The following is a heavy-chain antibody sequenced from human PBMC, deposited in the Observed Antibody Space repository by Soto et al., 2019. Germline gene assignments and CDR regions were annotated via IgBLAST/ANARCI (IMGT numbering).Heavy chain of an antibody. CDR2: IIPIFGTA. CDR3: ARDSHCSGGSCYSGFDY. J-gene: IGHJ4*02. Sequence: VKVSCKASGGTFSSYAISWVRQAPGQGLEWMGGIIPIFGTANYAQKFQGRVTITADESTSTAYMELSSLRSEDTAVYYCARDSHCSGGSCYSGFDYWGQGTLVTVSS. CDR1: GGTFSSYA. V-gene: IGHV1-69*13. D-gene: IGHD2-15*01.